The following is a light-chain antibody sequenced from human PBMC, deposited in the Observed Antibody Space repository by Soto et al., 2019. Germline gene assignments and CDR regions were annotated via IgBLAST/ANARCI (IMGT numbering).Light chain of an antibody. J-gene: IGKJ5*01. CDR2: GAS. Sequence: EIVMTQSPATLSVSPGERATLSCRASQSVSSNLAWYQQKPGQAPRLLIYGASTRATGIPARFSGSGSGTEFTPTISSLQSEDFAVYYCQQYNYWPPITFGQGTRLEIK. CDR3: QQYNYWPPIT. CDR1: QSVSSN. V-gene: IGKV3-15*01.